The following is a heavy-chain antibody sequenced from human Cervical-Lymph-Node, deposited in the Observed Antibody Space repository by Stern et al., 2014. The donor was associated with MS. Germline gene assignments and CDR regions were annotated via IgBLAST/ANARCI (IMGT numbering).Heavy chain of an antibody. D-gene: IGHD3-22*01. J-gene: IGHJ4*02. CDR2: INPNNGGT. Sequence: QDQLVQSGAAVKNPGASMRVSCLASGYTFSGYYIHWVRQAPGQGLEWMGWINPNNGGTKYAQRFQGRVTMPMDTSISTAYMELNRLRSDDTAVYYCARGFGEIAYYDSTGYQRPADHWGQGTLVTVTS. CDR1: GYTFSGYY. V-gene: IGHV1-2*02. CDR3: ARGFGEIAYYDSTGYQRPADH.